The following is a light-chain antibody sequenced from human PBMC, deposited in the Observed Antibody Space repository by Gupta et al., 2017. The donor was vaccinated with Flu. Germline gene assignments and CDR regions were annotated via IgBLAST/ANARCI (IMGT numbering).Light chain of an antibody. Sequence: DIQMTQSPSSLSASVGDRVTITCRASQSISSWLAWYQQKPGKPPKLLIYMASTLETGVPSRFGGSGSGTEFTLTISSLQPDDFATYYCQEYNRYSWTFGQGTKVEIK. CDR3: QEYNRYSWT. CDR1: QSISSW. J-gene: IGKJ1*01. CDR2: MAS. V-gene: IGKV1-5*03.